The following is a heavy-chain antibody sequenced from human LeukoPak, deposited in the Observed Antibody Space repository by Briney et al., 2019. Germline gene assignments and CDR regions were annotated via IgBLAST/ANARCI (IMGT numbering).Heavy chain of an antibody. D-gene: IGHD1-26*01. V-gene: IGHV1-58*01. Sequence: SVKVPCKASGFTFTSSTVQWVRQARGQRLEWIGWIVVRSDNTNYAQKFQERVTITRDMSTSTAYLELSSLRSEDTAVYYCAAYGSYWAFDIWGQGTMVTVSS. CDR2: IVVRSDNT. CDR3: AAYGSYWAFDI. CDR1: GFTFTSST. J-gene: IGHJ3*02.